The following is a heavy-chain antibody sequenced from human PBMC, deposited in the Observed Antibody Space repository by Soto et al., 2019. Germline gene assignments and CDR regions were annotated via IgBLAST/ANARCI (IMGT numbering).Heavy chain of an antibody. CDR2: IHDSGST. CDR3: ARDSTTSGSYGYYFDY. J-gene: IGHJ4*02. CDR1: GGSVTSGGHF. Sequence: SETLSLTCTVSGGSVTSGGHFWSWVRQPPGSGLEWIGNIHDSGSTNYSPSLKSRVIISVDTSNHQLSLKLISVTAADTAVYYCARDSTTSGSYGYYFDYWGQGTLVTVS. D-gene: IGHD3-10*01. V-gene: IGHV4-61*08.